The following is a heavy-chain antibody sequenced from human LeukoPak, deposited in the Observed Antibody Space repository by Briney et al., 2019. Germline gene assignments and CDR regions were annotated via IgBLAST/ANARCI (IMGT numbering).Heavy chain of an antibody. V-gene: IGHV3-23*01. J-gene: IGHJ4*02. CDR3: AIRCAGGGSCYDY. CDR2: ISSSGGST. Sequence: PGGSLRLSCAASGFTFSSYAMSWVRQAPGKGLEWVSAISSSGGSTYYADSVKGRFTISRDNSKNTLYLQMNSLRAEDTAVYYCAIRCAGGGSCYDYWGQGTLATVSS. CDR1: GFTFSSYA. D-gene: IGHD2-15*01.